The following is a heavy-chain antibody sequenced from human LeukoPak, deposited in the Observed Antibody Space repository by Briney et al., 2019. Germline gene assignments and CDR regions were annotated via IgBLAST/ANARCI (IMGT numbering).Heavy chain of an antibody. Sequence: GGSLRLSCTASGFTFSSYSMSWVRQAPGKGLEWVSYIGSSGSTIYYADSVKGRFTISRDNAKKSLYLQMNSLRDEDTAVYYCAGEYSSSWFGGWFDPWGQGTLVTVSS. CDR3: AGEYSSSWFGGWFDP. D-gene: IGHD2-2*01. CDR1: GFTFSSYS. J-gene: IGHJ5*02. CDR2: IGSSGSTI. V-gene: IGHV3-48*02.